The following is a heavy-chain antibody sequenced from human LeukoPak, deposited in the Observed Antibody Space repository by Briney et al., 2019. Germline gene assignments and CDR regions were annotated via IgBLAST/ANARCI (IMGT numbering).Heavy chain of an antibody. CDR3: ASAMVRGGRTSTFDF. CDR2: ISGSGGST. Sequence: GGSLRLSCAASGFTFSSYAMSWVRQAPGKGLEWVSAISGSGGSTYYADSVKGRFTIFRDNSKNTLDLQMNKLRAEGTAGYYCASAMVRGGRTSTFDFWGQGTLVTVSS. D-gene: IGHD3-10*01. J-gene: IGHJ4*02. CDR1: GFTFSSYA. V-gene: IGHV3-23*01.